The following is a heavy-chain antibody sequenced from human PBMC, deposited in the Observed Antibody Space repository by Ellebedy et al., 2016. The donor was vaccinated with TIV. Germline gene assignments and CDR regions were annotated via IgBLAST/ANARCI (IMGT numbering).Heavy chain of an antibody. CDR2: VYTSGRT. V-gene: IGHV4-4*07. CDR1: GASIHTFY. CDR3: ARDLYYYDTSGTIYYFDS. Sequence: SETLSLXCTVSGASIHTFYWSWIRQPAGKGLEWIGRVYTSGRTNYNPSLKSRITMSLDTSKNQFSLRLSSVTAADTAVYYCARDLYYYDTSGTIYYFDSWGQGTLVTVSS. J-gene: IGHJ4*02. D-gene: IGHD3-22*01.